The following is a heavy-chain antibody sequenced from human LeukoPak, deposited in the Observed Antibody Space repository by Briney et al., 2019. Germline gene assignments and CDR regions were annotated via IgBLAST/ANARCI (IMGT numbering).Heavy chain of an antibody. CDR1: GFTFSDNY. J-gene: IGHJ4*02. CDR2: IYSGDST. Sequence: GGSLRLSCAASGFTFSDNYMSWVRQAPGKGLEWVSVIYSGDSTYYADSVKGRFTISRDNSKNAVYFQMNSLRAEDTAVYYCARLYGSGSNDDYWGQGTLVTVSS. V-gene: IGHV3-53*01. D-gene: IGHD3-10*01. CDR3: ARLYGSGSNDDY.